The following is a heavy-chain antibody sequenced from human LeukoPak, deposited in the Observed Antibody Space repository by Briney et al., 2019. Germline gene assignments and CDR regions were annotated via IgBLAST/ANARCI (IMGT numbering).Heavy chain of an antibody. CDR3: ARGLSIAAAGTQDY. V-gene: IGHV1-8*01. Sequence: ASVKVSCKASGYTFSSHDINWVRQVPGQGLEWMGWMNPNSGNTGYAQKFQGRVTMTRNTSISTAYMELSSLRSEDTAVYYCARGLSIAAAGTQDYWGQGTLVTVSS. D-gene: IGHD6-13*01. CDR2: MNPNSGNT. CDR1: GYTFSSHD. J-gene: IGHJ4*02.